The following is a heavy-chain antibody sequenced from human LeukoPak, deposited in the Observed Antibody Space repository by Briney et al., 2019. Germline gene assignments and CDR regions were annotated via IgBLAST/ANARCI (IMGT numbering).Heavy chain of an antibody. D-gene: IGHD6-19*01. V-gene: IGHV1-8*01. CDR2: MNPNSGNT. CDR3: ARLLRVAGTPFADY. Sequence: ASVKVSCKASGYTFTSYDINWVRQATGQGLEWMGWMNPNSGNTGYAQKFQGSVTMTRNTSISTAYMELSSLRSEDTAVYYCARLLRVAGTPFADYWGQGTLVTVSS. CDR1: GYTFTSYD. J-gene: IGHJ4*02.